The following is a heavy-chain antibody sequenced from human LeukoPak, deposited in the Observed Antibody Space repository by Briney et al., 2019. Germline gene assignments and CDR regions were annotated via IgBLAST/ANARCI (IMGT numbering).Heavy chain of an antibody. J-gene: IGHJ4*02. V-gene: IGHV4-34*01. CDR1: GGSFSGYY. CDR2: INHCGST. D-gene: IGHD3-10*01. Sequence: SETLSLTCAVYGGSFSGYYWSWIRQPPGKGLEGIGEINHCGSTNYNPSLKSRVTISVDTSKNQFSLKLSSVTAADTAVYYCARGRGSGSYYFGVLKERSEYYFDYWGQGTLVTVSS. CDR3: ARGRGSGSYYFGVLKERSEYYFDY.